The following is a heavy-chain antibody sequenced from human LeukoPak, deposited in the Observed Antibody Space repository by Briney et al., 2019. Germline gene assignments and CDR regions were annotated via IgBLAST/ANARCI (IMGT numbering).Heavy chain of an antibody. CDR1: GYTFTSYG. V-gene: IGHV1-18*01. CDR2: ISAYNGNT. Sequence: GASVKVSCKASGYTFTSYGISWVRQAPGQGLEWMGWISAYNGNTNYAQKLQGRVTMTRDTSISTAYMELSRLRSDDTAVYYCASWVDGRYFDWLLPDDYWGQGTLVTVSS. CDR3: ASWVDGRYFDWLLPDDY. J-gene: IGHJ4*02. D-gene: IGHD3-9*01.